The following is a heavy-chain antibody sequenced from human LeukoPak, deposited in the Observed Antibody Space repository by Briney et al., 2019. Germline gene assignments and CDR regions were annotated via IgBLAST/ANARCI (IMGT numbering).Heavy chain of an antibody. D-gene: IGHD2-2*01. CDR1: GFTFANYG. V-gene: IGHV3-30*03. CDR2: ISYDGSNE. J-gene: IGHJ4*02. CDR3: AGGNLPIVVVPAVV. Sequence: GGSLRLSCAASGFTFANYGIPWVRQAPGKGLEWVAVISYDGSNEYYADSVKGRFTISRDNSKNTLYLQMNSLRPDDTAVYYCAGGNLPIVVVPAVVWGQRTVVTVSS.